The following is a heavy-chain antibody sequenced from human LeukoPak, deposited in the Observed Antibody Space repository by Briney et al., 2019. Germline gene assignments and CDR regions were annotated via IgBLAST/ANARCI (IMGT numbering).Heavy chain of an antibody. CDR3: GRDGGTFPDF. CDR1: GYTFTTYG. D-gene: IGHD1-26*01. CDR2: ISAYNGNT. V-gene: IGHV1-18*01. J-gene: IGHJ4*02. Sequence: ASVKVSCKTSGYTFTTYGISWVRQAPGQGLEWMGWISAYNGNTNYVQNFQGRLIMTTDTSTSTAYLELRSLRSDDTAVYYCGRDGGTFPDFRGQGALVTVSS.